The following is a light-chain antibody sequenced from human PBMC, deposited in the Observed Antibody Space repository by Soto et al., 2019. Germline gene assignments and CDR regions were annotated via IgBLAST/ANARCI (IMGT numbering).Light chain of an antibody. CDR3: SSYTSSRTLV. CDR1: SSYVGGYNY. V-gene: IGLV2-14*01. CDR2: DVS. J-gene: IGLJ2*01. Sequence: QSALTQPASVSGSPGQSITISCTGTSSYVGGYNYVSWDQQHPGKAPKLMIYDVSTRPSGVSNRFSGSKSGNTASLTISRLKSEDEADSYCSSYTSSRTLVFGGETQLTVL.